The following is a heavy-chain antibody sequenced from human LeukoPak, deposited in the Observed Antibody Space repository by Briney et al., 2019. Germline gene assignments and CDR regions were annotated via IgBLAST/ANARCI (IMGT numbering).Heavy chain of an antibody. J-gene: IGHJ5*02. CDR3: ARGSKASVNRFDP. Sequence: GGSLRLSCAASGFTFSEYYMSWIRQAPGKGLEWISDISRSGATIYYADSVKGRFTISRDNGKEILYLQMSRLRAEDTAIYYCARGSKASVNRFDPWGQGTLVTVSS. CDR1: GFTFSEYY. D-gene: IGHD3-16*01. V-gene: IGHV3-11*01. CDR2: ISRSGATI.